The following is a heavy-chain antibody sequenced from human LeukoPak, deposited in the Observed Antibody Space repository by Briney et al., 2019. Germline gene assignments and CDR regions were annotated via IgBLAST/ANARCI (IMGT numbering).Heavy chain of an antibody. J-gene: IGHJ4*02. CDR3: ARDDTGYSSGWSKDFDY. D-gene: IGHD6-19*01. V-gene: IGHV4-34*01. CDR2: INHSGST. Sequence: SETLSLTCAVYGGSFSGYYWSWIRQPPGKGLEWLGEINHSGSTNYNPSLKSRVTISVDTSKNQFSLKLSSVTAADTAVYYCARDDTGYSSGWSKDFDYWGQGTLVTVSS. CDR1: GGSFSGYY.